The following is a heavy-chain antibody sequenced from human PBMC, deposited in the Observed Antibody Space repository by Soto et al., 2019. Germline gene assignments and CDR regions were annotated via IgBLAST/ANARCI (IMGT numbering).Heavy chain of an antibody. J-gene: IGHJ5*02. CDR2: IYYSGST. CDR3: ARHVSPELELRNWFDP. Sequence: SETLSLTCTVSGGSISSSSYYWGWIRQPPGKGLEWIGSIYYSGSTYYNPSLKSRVTISVDTSKNQFSLKLSSVTAADTAVYYCARHVSPELELRNWFDPWGQGTLVTVSS. CDR1: GGSISSSSYY. D-gene: IGHD1-7*01. V-gene: IGHV4-39*01.